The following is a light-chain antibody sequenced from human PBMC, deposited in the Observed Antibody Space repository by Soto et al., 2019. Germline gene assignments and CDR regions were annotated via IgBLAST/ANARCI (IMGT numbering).Light chain of an antibody. CDR1: PSVSSSY. Sequence: EMGLTQSPGTLSLSPGERDTLSCRASPSVSSSYLAWYQQKPGQAPRLLIYGASSRATGIPDRFSGSGSGTDFTLTISILEAEEFAVYYGQQYGSSPRTVGQGTKVEIK. CDR3: QQYGSSPRT. J-gene: IGKJ1*01. V-gene: IGKV3-20*01. CDR2: GAS.